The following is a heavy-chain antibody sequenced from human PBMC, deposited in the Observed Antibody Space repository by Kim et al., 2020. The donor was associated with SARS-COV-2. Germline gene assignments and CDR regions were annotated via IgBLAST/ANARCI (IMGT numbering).Heavy chain of an antibody. J-gene: IGHJ4*02. CDR2: IYYSGST. V-gene: IGHV4-39*01. D-gene: IGHD6-19*01. CDR3: ARLIAVAGTVRSGPYFDY. Sequence: SETLSLTCTVSGGSISSSSYYWGWIRQPPGKGLEWIGSIYYSGSTYYNPSLKSRVTISVDTSKNQFSLKLSSVTAADTAVYYCARLIAVAGTVRSGPYFDYWGQGTLVTVSS. CDR1: GGSISSSSYY.